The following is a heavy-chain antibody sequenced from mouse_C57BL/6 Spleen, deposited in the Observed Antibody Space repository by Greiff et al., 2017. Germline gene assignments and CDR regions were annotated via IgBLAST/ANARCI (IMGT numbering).Heavy chain of an antibody. Sequence: EVQLVESGGGLVKPGGSLKLSCAASGFTFSDYGMHWVRQAPEKGLEWVAYISSGSSTIYYADTVKGRFTISRDNAKNPLFLQMTSLRSEDTAMYYCAKGHYDYDWFAYWGQGTLVTVSA. CDR2: ISSGSSTI. J-gene: IGHJ3*01. D-gene: IGHD2-4*01. CDR3: AKGHYDYDWFAY. CDR1: GFTFSDYG. V-gene: IGHV5-17*01.